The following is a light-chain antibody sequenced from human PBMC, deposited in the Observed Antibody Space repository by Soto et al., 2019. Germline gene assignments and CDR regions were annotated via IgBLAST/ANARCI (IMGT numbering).Light chain of an antibody. CDR3: CSYTGSSRV. CDR1: RSDVGSYNL. J-gene: IGLJ2*01. V-gene: IGLV2-23*01. Sequence: QAVVTQPASVSGSPGQSITISCTGTRSDVGSYNLVSWYQQHPGKAPKLMIYEGSKRPSGVSNRFSGSKSGNTASLRISGLQAEDEADYYCCSYTGSSRVFGGGTKLTVL. CDR2: EGS.